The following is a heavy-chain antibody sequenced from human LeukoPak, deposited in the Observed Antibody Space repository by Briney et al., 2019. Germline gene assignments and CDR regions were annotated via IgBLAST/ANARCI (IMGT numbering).Heavy chain of an antibody. CDR1: GFTLSNNA. Sequence: GGSLRLSCVTSGFTLSNNAMTSVRQAPGGGLEWVSIVCGDGSSTPYADSVKGRFAISRDSSERTVYLQMDSLRADDTAIYYCAKGLGPNCGGGCYSRVFDYWGQGTLVTVSS. D-gene: IGHD2-21*02. J-gene: IGHJ4*02. CDR2: VCGDGSST. CDR3: AKGLGPNCGGGCYSRVFDY. V-gene: IGHV3-23*01.